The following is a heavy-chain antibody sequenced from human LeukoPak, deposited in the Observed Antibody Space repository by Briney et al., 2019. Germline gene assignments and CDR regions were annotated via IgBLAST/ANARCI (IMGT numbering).Heavy chain of an antibody. Sequence: GGSLRLSCAASGFTFSSSDMHWVRQAPGKGLEWVAVISYDETNKYYADSVKGRFTLSRDNSKNTLYLQTNTLRDEDTAVYYCAKASSNYFYYFEYWGQGTLVTVSS. CDR1: GFTFSSSD. CDR3: AKASSNYFYYFEY. J-gene: IGHJ4*02. D-gene: IGHD2/OR15-2a*01. CDR2: ISYDETNK. V-gene: IGHV3-30*18.